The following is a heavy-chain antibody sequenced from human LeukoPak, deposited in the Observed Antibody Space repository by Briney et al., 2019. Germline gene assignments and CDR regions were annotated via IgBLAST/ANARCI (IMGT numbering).Heavy chain of an antibody. J-gene: IGHJ4*02. CDR1: GFTFRTYD. Sequence: GGSLRLSCVASGFTFRTYDMHWVRQAPGKGLEWVAFIRYDGSNKYYADSVKGRFTISRDNSKNTLYLQMNSLRAEDTAVYYSGSLVDSSGPFRPYWGQGTLVTVSS. D-gene: IGHD3-22*01. V-gene: IGHV3-30*02. CDR3: GSLVDSSGPFRPY. CDR2: IRYDGSNK.